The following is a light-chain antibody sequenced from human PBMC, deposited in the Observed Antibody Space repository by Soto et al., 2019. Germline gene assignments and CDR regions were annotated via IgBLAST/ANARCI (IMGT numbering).Light chain of an antibody. J-gene: IGKJ4*01. CDR2: DAS. CDR1: QSVHRY. V-gene: IGKV3-11*01. CDR3: QQRYHWPIT. Sequence: EIVLTQSPATLSLSPGERATLSCRASQSVHRYFAWYQHKPGQAPRLLIYDASNRATSIPARFSGSGSGTDFTLTISSLEPEDFAVYYCQQRYHWPITFGGGTKVEV.